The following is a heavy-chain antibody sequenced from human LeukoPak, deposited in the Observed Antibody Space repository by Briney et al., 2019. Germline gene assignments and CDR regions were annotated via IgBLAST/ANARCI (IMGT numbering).Heavy chain of an antibody. V-gene: IGHV3-11*01. Sequence: PGGSLRLSCAASGFTFSDYYMSWIRQAPGKGLGWISYISSDGSTIFYADSVKGRFTISRDNAKNSLYLQMNSLRAEDTAVYYCARDIWLGPSIEYWGQGTLVTVSS. CDR1: GFTFSDYY. CDR3: ARDIWLGPSIEY. CDR2: ISSDGSTI. J-gene: IGHJ4*02. D-gene: IGHD6-19*01.